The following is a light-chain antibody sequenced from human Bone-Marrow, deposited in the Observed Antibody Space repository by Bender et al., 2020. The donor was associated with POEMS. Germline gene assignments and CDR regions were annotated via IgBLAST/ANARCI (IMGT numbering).Light chain of an antibody. CDR1: SGAIASNY. J-gene: IGLJ2*01. V-gene: IGLV6-57*01. CDR2: EDN. Sequence: NFMLTQPHSVSASPGQTVTISCTRSSGAIASNYVHWYQQRPGNSPTTVIYEDNRRPSGVPDRFSGSIDISSNSASLTISGLKTDDEADYYCQAWDSDAVVFGGGTKLTVV. CDR3: QAWDSDAVV.